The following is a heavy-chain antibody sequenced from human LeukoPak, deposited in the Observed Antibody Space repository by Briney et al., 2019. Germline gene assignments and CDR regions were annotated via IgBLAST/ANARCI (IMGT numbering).Heavy chain of an antibody. D-gene: IGHD3-10*01. CDR3: AKAYGSKIYAFDI. Sequence: GGSLRLSCAASGFPFSNHAMGWVRQAPGKGLEWVSGIKSGGGNTYYADSVKGRFTISRDNSKNTLYLQMNSLRAEDTAVYYCAKAYGSKIYAFDIWGQGTMVTVSS. CDR2: IKSGGGNT. J-gene: IGHJ3*02. V-gene: IGHV3-23*01. CDR1: GFPFSNHA.